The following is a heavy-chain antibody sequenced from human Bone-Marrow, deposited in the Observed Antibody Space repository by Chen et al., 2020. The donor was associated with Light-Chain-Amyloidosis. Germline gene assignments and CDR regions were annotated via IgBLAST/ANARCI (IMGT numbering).Heavy chain of an antibody. J-gene: IGHJ4*02. CDR3: ARRRDGYNFDY. Sequence: EVQLEQSGPEVKKPGESLKTSCKGSGYPFPNYWIGWVCQMPGKGLEWMGVIYPDDSDARYSPSFEGQVTISADKSITTAYLQWRSLKASDTAMYYCARRRDGYNFDYWGQGTLVTVSS. V-gene: IGHV5-51*01. CDR1: GYPFPNYW. CDR2: IYPDDSDA. D-gene: IGHD5-12*01.